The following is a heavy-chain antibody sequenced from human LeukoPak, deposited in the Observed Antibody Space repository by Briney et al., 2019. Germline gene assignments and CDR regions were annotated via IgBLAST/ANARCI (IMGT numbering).Heavy chain of an antibody. CDR3: ARSVVVPAAPGLFDY. D-gene: IGHD2-2*01. CDR1: GFTFDDYT. CDR2: ISWDGGST. Sequence: GRSLRLSCAASGFTFDDYTMHWVRQAPGKGLEWVSLISWDGGSTYYADSVKGRFTISRDNSKNSLYLQMNSLRTEDTALYYCARSVVVPAAPGLFDYWGQGTLVTVSS. V-gene: IGHV3-43*01. J-gene: IGHJ4*02.